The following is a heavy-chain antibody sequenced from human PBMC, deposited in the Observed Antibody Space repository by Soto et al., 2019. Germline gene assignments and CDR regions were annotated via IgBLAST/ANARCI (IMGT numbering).Heavy chain of an antibody. D-gene: IGHD4-4*01. CDR1: GFTFSRFW. CDR3: TCHPPRGDYNKYARNY. Sequence: GESLRLSCAASGFTFSRFWMSWVRQAPGKGPEWVANIKEDGSEKYYVDSVKGRFIISRDNAKNSLLLEMNSLRAEDTAVYFCTCHPPRGDYNKYARNYWGQGTQVTVSS. J-gene: IGHJ4*02. V-gene: IGHV3-7*03. CDR2: IKEDGSEK.